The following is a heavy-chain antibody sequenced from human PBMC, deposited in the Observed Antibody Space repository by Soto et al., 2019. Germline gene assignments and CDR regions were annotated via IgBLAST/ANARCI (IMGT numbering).Heavy chain of an antibody. CDR3: ATLRVGSNGEYYYGMDV. D-gene: IGHD6-13*01. CDR2: FDPEDGET. V-gene: IGHV1-24*01. J-gene: IGHJ6*02. Sequence: ASVEVSCKVSGYTLTELPMHWVRQAPGKGLERMGGFDPEDGETIYAQKFQGRVTMTEDTSTDTAYMELSSLRSEDTAVYYCATLRVGSNGEYYYGMDVWGQGTTVTVSS. CDR1: GYTLTELP.